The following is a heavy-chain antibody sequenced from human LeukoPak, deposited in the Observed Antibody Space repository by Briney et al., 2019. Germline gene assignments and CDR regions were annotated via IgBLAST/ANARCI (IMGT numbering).Heavy chain of an antibody. CDR3: ARDAQVAYNYYYYYYMDV. V-gene: IGHV4-4*07. CDR1: GGSISSYY. J-gene: IGHJ6*03. CDR2: IYTSGST. Sequence: PSETLSLTCTVSGGSISSYYWSWIRQPAGKGLEWIGRIYTSGSTNYNPSLKSRVTMSVDTSKNQFSLKLSSVTAADTAVYYCARDAQVAYNYYYYYYMDVWGKGTTVTVSS. D-gene: IGHD2-15*01.